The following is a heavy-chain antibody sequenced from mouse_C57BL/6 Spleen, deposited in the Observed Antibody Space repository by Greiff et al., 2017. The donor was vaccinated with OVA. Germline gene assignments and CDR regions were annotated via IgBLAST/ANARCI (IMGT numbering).Heavy chain of an antibody. CDR3: ARRLVDY. CDR2: ISSGGSYT. V-gene: IGHV5-6*01. Sequence: EVQGVESGGDLVKPGGSLKLSCAASGFTFSSYGMSWVRQTPDKRLEWVATISSGGSYTYYPDSVKGRFTISRDNAKNTLYLQMSSLKSEDTAMYYCARRLVDYWGQGTTLTVSS. J-gene: IGHJ2*01. D-gene: IGHD2-2*01. CDR1: GFTFSSYG.